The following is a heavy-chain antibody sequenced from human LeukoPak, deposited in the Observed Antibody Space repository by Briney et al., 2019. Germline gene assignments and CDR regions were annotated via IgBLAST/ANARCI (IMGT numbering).Heavy chain of an antibody. CDR1: GFTLSSYW. V-gene: IGHV3-7*01. CDR3: ARFLAVAGTGLRYFDL. Sequence: PGGSLRLSCAASGFTLSSYWMTWVRQAPGKGLEWVANIKQDGSEQYYVDSVKGRFTISRDNAKNSLYLQMNSLRAEDTAVYYCARFLAVAGTGLRYFDLWGRGTLVTVSS. J-gene: IGHJ2*01. D-gene: IGHD6-19*01. CDR2: IKQDGSEQ.